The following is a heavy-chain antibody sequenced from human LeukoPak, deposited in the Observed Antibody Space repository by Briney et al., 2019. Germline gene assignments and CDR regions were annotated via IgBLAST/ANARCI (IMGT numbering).Heavy chain of an antibody. D-gene: IGHD6-13*01. CDR3: ARGQGYSSSEADY. V-gene: IGHV1-2*02. CDR2: INPNSGGT. Sequence: GASVKVSCKASGYTFTGYYMDWVRQAPGQGLEWMGWINPNSGGTNYAQKVQGRVTMTRDTSISTAYMELSRLRSDDTAVYYCARGQGYSSSEADYWGQGTLVTVSS. CDR1: GYTFTGYY. J-gene: IGHJ4*02.